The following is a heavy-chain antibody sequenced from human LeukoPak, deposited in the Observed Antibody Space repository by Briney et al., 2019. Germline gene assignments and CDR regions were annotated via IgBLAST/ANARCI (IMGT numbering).Heavy chain of an antibody. V-gene: IGHV3-11*01. Sequence: GGSLRLSCAASGFTFSDYYMSWIRQTPGGGLDWVSYISRGGSSTYYADSVEGRFTISRDNAKNSLDLKMSSLRVDDTAVYYCARMISSSSCAHDYWGQGTLVTVSS. CDR2: ISRGGSST. D-gene: IGHD6-13*01. J-gene: IGHJ4*02. CDR1: GFTFSDYY. CDR3: ARMISSSSCAHDY.